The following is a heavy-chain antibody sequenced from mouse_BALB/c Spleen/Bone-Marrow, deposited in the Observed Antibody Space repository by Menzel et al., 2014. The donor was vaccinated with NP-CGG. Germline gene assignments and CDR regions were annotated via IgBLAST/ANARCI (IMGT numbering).Heavy chain of an antibody. CDR3: VRGDDYDAWFTY. V-gene: IGHV10S3*01. J-gene: IGHJ3*01. Sequence: EVQLVESGGGLVQPKGSLKLSCAASGFTFNTNAMNWVRQAPGKGLEWVARIRSKNNNYATYYADSVKDRFTISRDDSQSMLYLQMNYLKTEDTAMYYCVRGDDYDAWFTYWGQGTLVTVSA. D-gene: IGHD2-4*01. CDR1: GFTFNTNA. CDR2: IRSKNNNYAT.